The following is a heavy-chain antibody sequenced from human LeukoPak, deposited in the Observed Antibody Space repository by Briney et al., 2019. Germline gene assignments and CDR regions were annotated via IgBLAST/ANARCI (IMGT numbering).Heavy chain of an antibody. J-gene: IGHJ4*02. CDR2: ITDSSSSI. CDR3: AKSAGYSYGIFDY. Sequence: GGTLRLSCAASGFTFSYYGMNWVRQAPGKGLEWVSSITDSSSSIYYADSVKGRFTISRDNAKNSLYLQMNSLRAEDTAVYYCAKSAGYSYGIFDYWGQGTLVTVSS. V-gene: IGHV3-21*04. D-gene: IGHD5-18*01. CDR1: GFTFSYYG.